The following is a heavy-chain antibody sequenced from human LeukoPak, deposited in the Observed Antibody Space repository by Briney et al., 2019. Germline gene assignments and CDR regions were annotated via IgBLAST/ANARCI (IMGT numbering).Heavy chain of an antibody. CDR3: ARDQNDFVLSAFDY. J-gene: IGHJ4*02. V-gene: IGHV3-9*01. Sequence: PGRSLRLSCAASGFTFDDYAMHWVRQAPGKGLEWVSGISWNSGSIGYADSVKGRFTISRDNAKNSLYLQMNSLRAEDTAVYYCARDQNDFVLSAFDYWGQGTLVTVSS. CDR2: ISWNSGSI. CDR1: GFTFDDYA. D-gene: IGHD3-3*01.